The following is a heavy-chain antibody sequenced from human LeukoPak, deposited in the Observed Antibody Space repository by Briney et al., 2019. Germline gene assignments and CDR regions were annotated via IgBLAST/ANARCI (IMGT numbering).Heavy chain of an antibody. D-gene: IGHD4-17*01. J-gene: IGHJ4*02. Sequence: KTSETLSLTCTVSGGSISSYYWSWIRQPPGKGLEWIGEINHSGSTNYNPSLKSRVTISVDTSKNQFSLKLSSVTAADTAVYYCARVAGTTVFDYWGQGTLVTVSS. CDR1: GGSISSYY. CDR2: INHSGST. CDR3: ARVAGTTVFDY. V-gene: IGHV4-34*01.